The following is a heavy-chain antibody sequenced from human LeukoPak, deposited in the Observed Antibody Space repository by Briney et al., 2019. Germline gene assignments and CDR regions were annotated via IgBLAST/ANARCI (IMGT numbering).Heavy chain of an antibody. D-gene: IGHD5-18*01. CDR1: GGTFTIYA. CDR2: IIPIFDSA. V-gene: IGHV1-69*01. J-gene: IGHJ4*02. Sequence: GASLKLSCKASGGTFTIYAISWVRQALGQELEWMGEIIPIFDSANYAQKFQGRVTITADESTSPVYMELSSLRSEDTAVYYCASKAIDSYGYYWGQGTLVTVSS. CDR3: ASKAIDSYGYY.